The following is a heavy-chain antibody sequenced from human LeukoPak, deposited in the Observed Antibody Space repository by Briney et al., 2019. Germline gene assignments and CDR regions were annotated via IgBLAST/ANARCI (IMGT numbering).Heavy chain of an antibody. D-gene: IGHD3-16*02. CDR3: AKDPSYPYYFDY. V-gene: IGHV3-9*01. CDR2: ISWNSGSI. CDR1: GFTFDDYA. J-gene: IGHJ4*02. Sequence: PGRSLRLSCAASGFTFDDYAMHWVRQAPGKGLEWVSGISWNSGSIGYADSVKGRFTISRDNAKNSLYLQMNSLRAEDTAVYYCAKDPSYPYYFDYWGQGTLVTVSS.